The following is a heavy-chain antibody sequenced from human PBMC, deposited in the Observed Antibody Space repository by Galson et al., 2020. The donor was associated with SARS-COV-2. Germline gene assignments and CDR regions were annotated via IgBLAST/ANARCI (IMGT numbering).Heavy chain of an antibody. CDR1: GFTFGNSA. CDR3: ARETDDHTSSWFDS. D-gene: IGHD6-13*01. V-gene: IGHV3-30*04. J-gene: IGHJ5*01. CDR2: ISYDRTTK. Sequence: GGSLRLSCAASGFTFGNSALHWVRQAPGKGLEWLAIISYDRTTKYNSDSVKGRFTISRDISKNTLYLQMNSLRPDDTAVYYWARETDDHTSSWFDSWGEGTLVTVSS.